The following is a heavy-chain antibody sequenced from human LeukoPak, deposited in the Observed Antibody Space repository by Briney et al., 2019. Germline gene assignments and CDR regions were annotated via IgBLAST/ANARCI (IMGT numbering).Heavy chain of an antibody. CDR1: GGSISSYY. Sequence: PSETLSLTCTVSGGSISSYYWSWIRQPPGKGPEWIGYIYYSGSTNYNPSLKSRVTISVDTSKNQFSLKLSSVTAADTAVYYCARHEVFWSGYCHFDYWGQGTLVTVSS. J-gene: IGHJ4*02. CDR2: IYYSGST. D-gene: IGHD3-3*01. CDR3: ARHEVFWSGYCHFDY. V-gene: IGHV4-59*08.